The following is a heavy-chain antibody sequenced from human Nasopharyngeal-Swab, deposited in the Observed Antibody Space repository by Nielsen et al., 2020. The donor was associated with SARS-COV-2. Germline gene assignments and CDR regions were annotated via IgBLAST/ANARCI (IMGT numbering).Heavy chain of an antibody. CDR3: VRGGNWYFDY. CDR2: MYRSGGS. CDR1: GDSINSDQW. D-gene: IGHD1-1*01. J-gene: IGHJ4*02. Sequence: SETLSLTCAVSGDSINSDQWWTWVRQPPGKGLEWIGEMYRSGGSNYNPSLKSRVIISLDKSKNSFSLLLSSVTAADTAIYYCVRGGNWYFDYWGQGTLVTVSS. V-gene: IGHV4-4*02.